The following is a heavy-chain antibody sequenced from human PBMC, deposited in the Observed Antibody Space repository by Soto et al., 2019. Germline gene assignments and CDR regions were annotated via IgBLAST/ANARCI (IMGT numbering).Heavy chain of an antibody. Sequence: EVQLLESGGDLIQPGGSLRLSCAASGFTFNIYAMTWVRQAPGKGLEWVSAISRYGDFTYYADSVEGRFTISRDNYKNTLYWQMNSLRAEDTAVYYCAKDRYLDHDSRGYLFDNWGQGTLVTVSS. CDR1: GFTFNIYA. D-gene: IGHD3-22*01. CDR2: ISRYGDFT. CDR3: AKDRYLDHDSRGYLFDN. V-gene: IGHV3-23*01. J-gene: IGHJ4*02.